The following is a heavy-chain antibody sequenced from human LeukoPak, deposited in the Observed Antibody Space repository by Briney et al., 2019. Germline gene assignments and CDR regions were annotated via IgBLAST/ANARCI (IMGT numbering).Heavy chain of an antibody. J-gene: IGHJ4*02. CDR3: ARGSTYYGSSGQVPFDY. V-gene: IGHV3-23*01. CDR1: GFTFSSYA. Sequence: PGGSLRLSCAASGFTFSSYAMSWVRQAPGKGLEWVSAISGSGGSTYYADSVKGRFTISRDNGKNTLYLQVNSLRAEDTAVYYCARGSTYYGSSGQVPFDYWGQGTLVTVSS. D-gene: IGHD3-22*01. CDR2: ISGSGGST.